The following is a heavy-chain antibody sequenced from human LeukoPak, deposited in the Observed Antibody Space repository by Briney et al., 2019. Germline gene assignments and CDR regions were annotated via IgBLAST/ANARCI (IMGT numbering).Heavy chain of an antibody. J-gene: IGHJ4*02. CDR2: ISSSGSTI. Sequence: GGSLRHSCAASGFTFSSYEMNWVRQAPGKGLEWVSYISSSGSTIYYADSVKGRFTISRDNAKNSLYLQMNSLRAEDTAVYYCSRASLATVVTPFDYWGQGTLATVSS. D-gene: IGHD4-23*01. CDR3: SRASLATVVTPFDY. CDR1: GFTFSSYE. V-gene: IGHV3-48*03.